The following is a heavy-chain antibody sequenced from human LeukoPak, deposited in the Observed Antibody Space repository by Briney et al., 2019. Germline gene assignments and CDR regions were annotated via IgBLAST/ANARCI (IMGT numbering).Heavy chain of an antibody. Sequence: SETLSLTCAVYGGSFSGYYWSWIRQPPGKGLEWIGEINHSGSTNYNPSLKSRVTISVDTSKNQFSLKLSSVTAADTAVYYCARKGMTNIAAPFYYYYYYMDVWGKGTTVTVSS. J-gene: IGHJ6*03. V-gene: IGHV4-34*01. CDR3: ARKGMTNIAAPFYYYYYYMDV. CDR2: INHSGST. CDR1: GGSFSGYY. D-gene: IGHD6-13*01.